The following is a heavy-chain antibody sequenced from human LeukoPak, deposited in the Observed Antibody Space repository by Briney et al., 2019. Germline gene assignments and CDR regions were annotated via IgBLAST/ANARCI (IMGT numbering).Heavy chain of an antibody. CDR2: INPSGGST. D-gene: IGHD3-10*01. CDR3: ARPMVRGVRPYYYYGMDV. V-gene: IGHV1-46*01. CDR1: GYTFTNYY. Sequence: ASVKVSCKASGYTFTNYYMHWVRQAPGQGLEWMGMINPSGGSTTYAQKFQGRVTMTRDTSTSTVYMKLSSLRSEDTAVYYCARPMVRGVRPYYYYGMDVWGQGTTVTVSS. J-gene: IGHJ6*02.